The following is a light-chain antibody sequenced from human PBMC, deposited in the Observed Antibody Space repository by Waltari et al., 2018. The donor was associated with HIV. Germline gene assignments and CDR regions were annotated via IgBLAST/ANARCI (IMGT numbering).Light chain of an antibody. CDR1: STDLGGYNY. CDR3: SSYTSTYV. J-gene: IGLJ1*01. Sequence: QSALTQPAPVSGSPGPSIPISCTGTSTDLGGYNYVAWYQQHPGKAPKLMIYDVSNRPSGVSNRFSGSKSGNTASLTISGLQAEDEADYYCSSYTSTYVFGTGTKVTVL. V-gene: IGLV2-14*01. CDR2: DVS.